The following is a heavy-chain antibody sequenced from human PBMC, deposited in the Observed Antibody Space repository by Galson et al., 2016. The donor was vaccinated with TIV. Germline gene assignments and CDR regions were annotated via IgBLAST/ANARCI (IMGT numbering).Heavy chain of an antibody. CDR1: GFSLSTSGVA. CDR2: IYWDDDK. J-gene: IGHJ3*02. V-gene: IGHV2-5*02. CDR3: AHRRSVASAVLDAFDI. D-gene: IGHD2-2*01. Sequence: PALVKPTQTLTLTCTFSGFSLSTSGVAVGWIRQPPGKALEWLALIYWDDDKRYRPSLKSRLTITKDTPKNQVLLTVTNLDPEDTATYYCAHRRSVASAVLDAFDILGPGTVVTVSS.